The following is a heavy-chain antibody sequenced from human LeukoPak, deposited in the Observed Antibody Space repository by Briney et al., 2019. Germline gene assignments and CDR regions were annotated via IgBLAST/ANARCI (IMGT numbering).Heavy chain of an antibody. V-gene: IGHV1-18*01. Sequence: ASVKVSCKASGYTFTSYGISWVRQAPGQGLEWMGWISAYNGNTNYAQKLQGRVTMTRDTSISTAYMELSRLRSDDTAVYYCAKDQGIAAGGLSNFDYWGQGTLVTVSS. D-gene: IGHD6-13*01. CDR3: AKDQGIAAGGLSNFDY. CDR2: ISAYNGNT. CDR1: GYTFTSYG. J-gene: IGHJ4*02.